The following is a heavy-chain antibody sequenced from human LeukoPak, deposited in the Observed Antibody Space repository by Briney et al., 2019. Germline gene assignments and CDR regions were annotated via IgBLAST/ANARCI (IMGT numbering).Heavy chain of an antibody. D-gene: IGHD2-15*01. Sequence: PGGSLRLSCAASGFTFGDYAMHWVRQAPGKGLEWVSRINIDGSTTNYADSVKGRYTISRDNAKNTLSLQMSSLRAEDTAVYYCARKAIYGSAAFDIWGQGTMVTVSS. V-gene: IGHV3-74*01. CDR1: GFTFGDYA. CDR2: INIDGSTT. CDR3: ARKAIYGSAAFDI. J-gene: IGHJ3*02.